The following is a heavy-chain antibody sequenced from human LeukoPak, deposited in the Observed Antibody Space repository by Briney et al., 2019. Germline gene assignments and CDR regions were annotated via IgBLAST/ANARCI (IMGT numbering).Heavy chain of an antibody. Sequence: GGSLRLSCAASGFTFSSYGMHWVRQAPGKGLEWVANIKQDGSEKYYVDSVKGRFTISRDNAKNSLYLQMNSLRAEDTAVYYCAREPDGDHSYFDYWGQGTLVTVSS. CDR2: IKQDGSEK. CDR1: GFTFSSYG. J-gene: IGHJ4*02. V-gene: IGHV3-7*01. D-gene: IGHD4-17*01. CDR3: AREPDGDHSYFDY.